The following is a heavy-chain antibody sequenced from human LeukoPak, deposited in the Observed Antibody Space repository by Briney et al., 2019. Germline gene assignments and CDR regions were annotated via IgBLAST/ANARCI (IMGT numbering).Heavy chain of an antibody. D-gene: IGHD6-19*01. J-gene: IGHJ4*02. CDR2: TYPGDSDT. Sequence: GESLKISCKGSGYNFINYWIGWVRQMPRKGLEWMGITYPGDSDTRYSPSFQGQVTISADKSISTVYLQWSSLKASDTVMYYCATGPPDIAVAGTWVDYWGQGTLVTVSS. CDR1: GYNFINYW. V-gene: IGHV5-51*01. CDR3: ATGPPDIAVAGTWVDY.